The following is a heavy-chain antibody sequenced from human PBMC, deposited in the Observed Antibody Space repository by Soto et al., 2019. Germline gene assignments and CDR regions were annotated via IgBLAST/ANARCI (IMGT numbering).Heavy chain of an antibody. J-gene: IGHJ6*02. CDR1: GFTFDDYA. CDR2: ISWNSGSI. V-gene: IGHV3-9*01. CDR3: AKDGSHVSRRYSYGVPDYYYYGMDV. Sequence: GGSLRLSCAASGFTFDDYAMHWVRQAPGKGLEWVSGISWNSGSIGYADSVKGRFTISRDNAKNSLYLQMNSLRAEDTALYYCAKDGSHVSRRYSYGVPDYYYYGMDVWGQGTTVTVSS. D-gene: IGHD5-18*01.